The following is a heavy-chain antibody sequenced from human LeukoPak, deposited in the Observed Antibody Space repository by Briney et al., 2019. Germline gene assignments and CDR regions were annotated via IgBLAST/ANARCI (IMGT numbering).Heavy chain of an antibody. CDR3: ASLGSGQDY. V-gene: IGHV4-39*01. CDR2: IYYSGST. Sequence: SETLSLTCTVSGGSISSSSYYWGWIRQPPGKGLEWIGSIYYSGSTYYNPSLKSRVTISVDTSKNQFSLKLSSVTAADTAVYYCASLGSGQDYWGQGTLVTVSS. J-gene: IGHJ4*02. CDR1: GGSISSSSYY. D-gene: IGHD3-10*01.